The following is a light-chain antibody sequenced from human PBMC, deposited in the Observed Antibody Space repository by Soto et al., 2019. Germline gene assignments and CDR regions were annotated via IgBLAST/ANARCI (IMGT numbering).Light chain of an antibody. CDR2: DAS. J-gene: IGKJ1*01. V-gene: IGKV1-39*01. CDR3: QQSYSTSPWT. Sequence: DIQITTAPYSLSAAVGDRVSIAWRASQDIASYLAWYQQKPGEAPKLLIYDASSLQTGVPSRFSGSGSGTDFSLTISSLQPQDFATYYCQQSYSTSPWTFGQGTKVDIK. CDR1: QDIASY.